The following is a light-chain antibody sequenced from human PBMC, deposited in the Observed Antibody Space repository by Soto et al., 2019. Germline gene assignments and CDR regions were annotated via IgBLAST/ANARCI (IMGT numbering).Light chain of an antibody. V-gene: IGLV1-51*01. CDR2: DNN. CDR1: GSNIGSNS. Sequence: QSVLTQPPSVSAAPGQTVTISCSGSGSNIGSNSVSWYQQVPGTAPKLLLYDNNKRPSGIPDRFSSFKSGTSATLGITGLQTADEADYYCGTWESYLSVGVFGGGTKLTVL. J-gene: IGLJ2*01. CDR3: GTWESYLSVGV.